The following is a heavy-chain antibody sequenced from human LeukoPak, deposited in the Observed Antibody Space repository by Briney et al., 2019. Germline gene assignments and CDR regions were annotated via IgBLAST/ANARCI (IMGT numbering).Heavy chain of an antibody. Sequence: SETLSLTCAVYGGSFSGYYWSWIRQPLGKGLEWIGEINHSGSTNYNPSLKSRVTISVDTSKNQFSLKLSSVTAADTAVYYCARGRTRLDYWGQGTLVTVSS. CDR1: GGSFSGYY. CDR3: ARGRTRLDY. D-gene: IGHD2-2*01. V-gene: IGHV4-34*01. J-gene: IGHJ4*02. CDR2: INHSGST.